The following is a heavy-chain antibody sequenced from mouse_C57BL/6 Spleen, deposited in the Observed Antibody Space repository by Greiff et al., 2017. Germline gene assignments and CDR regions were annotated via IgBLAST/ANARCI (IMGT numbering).Heavy chain of an antibody. CDR3: ARDGGSSYWRFGY. CDR1: GFTFSSYA. CDR2: ISDGGSYT. Sequence: EVQLVESGGGLVKPGGSLKLSCAASGFTFSSYAMSWVRQTPEKRLEWVATISDGGSYTYYPDNVKGRFTISRDNAKNNLYLQMSHLKSEDTAMYYCARDGGSSYWRFGYWGQGTTLTVSS. D-gene: IGHD1-1*01. J-gene: IGHJ2*01. V-gene: IGHV5-4*01.